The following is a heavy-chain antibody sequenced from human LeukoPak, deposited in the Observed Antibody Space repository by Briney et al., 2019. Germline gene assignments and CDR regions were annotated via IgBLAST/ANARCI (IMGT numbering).Heavy chain of an antibody. D-gene: IGHD3-10*01. CDR1: GFSFDDYG. V-gene: IGHV3-20*04. CDR2: INWNGGST. Sequence: GGSLILSCAASGFSFDDYGMSWVRQAPGKGLEWVSGINWNGGSTGYADSVKGRFTISRDNAKNSLYLQMNSLRDEDTALYYCARDRYGSGDYAFDIWGQGTMVTVSS. CDR3: ARDRYGSGDYAFDI. J-gene: IGHJ3*02.